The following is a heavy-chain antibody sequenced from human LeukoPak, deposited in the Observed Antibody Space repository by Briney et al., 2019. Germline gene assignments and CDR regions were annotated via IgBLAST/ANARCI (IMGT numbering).Heavy chain of an antibody. V-gene: IGHV4-59*01. Sequence: SETLSLTCTVSGGSISSYYWSWIRQPPGKGLEWIGYIYYSGSTNYNPSLKSRVTISVDTSKNQFSLKLSSVTAADTAVYYCARAGAVNRSPFDYWGQGTLVTVSS. J-gene: IGHJ4*02. CDR1: GGSISSYY. D-gene: IGHD1-26*01. CDR2: IYYSGST. CDR3: ARAGAVNRSPFDY.